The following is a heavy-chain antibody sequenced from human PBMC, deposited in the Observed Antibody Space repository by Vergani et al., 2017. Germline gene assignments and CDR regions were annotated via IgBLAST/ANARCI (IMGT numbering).Heavy chain of an antibody. CDR1: GWSFSGYY. V-gene: IGHV4-34*01. CDR3: ARGPGWYYGGNPFGY. J-gene: IGHJ4*02. CDR2: INHSGST. Sequence: QVQLQQWGAGLLKPSETLSLTCAVYGWSFSGYYWSWFRQPPGKGLEWIGEINHSGSTNYNPSLKSRVTISVDTSKNQFSLKLSSVTAADTAVYYCARGPGWYYGGNPFGYWGQGTLVTVSS. D-gene: IGHD4-23*01.